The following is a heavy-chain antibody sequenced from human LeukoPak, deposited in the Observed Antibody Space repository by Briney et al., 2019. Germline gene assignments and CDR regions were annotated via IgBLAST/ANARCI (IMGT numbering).Heavy chain of an antibody. CDR3: ARDGPDSSGYYPFDY. J-gene: IGHJ4*02. Sequence: GGSLRLSCAASGFTFSSYAMHWDRQAPGKGLEYVSAISSNGGSTYYANSVKGRFTISRDNSKNTLYLQMGSLRAEDMAVYYCARDGPDSSGYYPFDYWGQGTLVTVSS. D-gene: IGHD3-22*01. CDR1: GFTFSSYA. V-gene: IGHV3-64*01. CDR2: ISSNGGST.